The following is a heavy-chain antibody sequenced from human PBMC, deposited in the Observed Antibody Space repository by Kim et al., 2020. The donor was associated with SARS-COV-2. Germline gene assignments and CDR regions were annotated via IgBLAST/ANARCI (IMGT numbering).Heavy chain of an antibody. J-gene: IGHJ4*02. Sequence: SETLSLTCTVSGGSISSGDYYWSWIRQPPGKGLEWIGYIYYSGSTYYNPSLKSRITISVETSKNQFSLKLSSVTAADTAVYYCARARATSITIFGVVIVHNFDYWGQGTRVTVSS. CDR1: GGSISSGDYY. V-gene: IGHV4-30-4*01. CDR2: IYYSGST. D-gene: IGHD3-3*01. CDR3: ARARATSITIFGVVIVHNFDY.